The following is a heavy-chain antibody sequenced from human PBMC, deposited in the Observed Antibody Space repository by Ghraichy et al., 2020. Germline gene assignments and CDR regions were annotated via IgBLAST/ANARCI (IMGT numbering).Heavy chain of an antibody. CDR2: IYYSGST. CDR3: ARGGVVDTAMVPQGYNWFDP. CDR1: GGSISSSSYY. Sequence: SETLSLTCTVSGGSISSSSYYWGWIRQPPGKGLEWIGSIYYSGSTYYNPSLKSRVTISVDTSKNQFSLKLSSVTAADTAVYYCARGGVVDTAMVPQGYNWFDPWGQGTLVTVSS. J-gene: IGHJ5*02. D-gene: IGHD5-18*01. V-gene: IGHV4-39*01.